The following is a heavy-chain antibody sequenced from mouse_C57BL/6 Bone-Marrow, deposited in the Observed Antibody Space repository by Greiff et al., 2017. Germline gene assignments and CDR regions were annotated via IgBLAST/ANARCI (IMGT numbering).Heavy chain of an antibody. J-gene: IGHJ3*01. CDR3: TTIDYDGLPWFAY. Sequence: VQLQQSGAELVRPGASVKLSCTASGFNIKDDYMHWVKQRPEQGLEWIGWIDPENGDTEYASKFQGKATITADTSSNTAYLQLSSLTSEDTAVYYWTTIDYDGLPWFAYWGQGTLVTVSA. D-gene: IGHD2-4*01. CDR2: IDPENGDT. CDR1: GFNIKDDY. V-gene: IGHV14-4*01.